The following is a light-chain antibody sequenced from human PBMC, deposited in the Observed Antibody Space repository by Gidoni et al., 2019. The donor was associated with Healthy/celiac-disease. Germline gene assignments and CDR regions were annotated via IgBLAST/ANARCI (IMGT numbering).Light chain of an antibody. Sequence: EMVLPHSPATLSLSPGERATLSCRASQSVSSYLAWYQQKPGQAPRLLIYDASNRATGIPARFSGSGSGTDFTLTISSLEPEDFAVYYCQQRSNWPYTFGQGTKLEIK. V-gene: IGKV3-11*01. CDR2: DAS. J-gene: IGKJ2*01. CDR3: QQRSNWPYT. CDR1: QSVSSY.